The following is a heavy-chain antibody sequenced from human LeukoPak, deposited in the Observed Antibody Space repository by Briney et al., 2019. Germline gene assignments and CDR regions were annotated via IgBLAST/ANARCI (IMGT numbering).Heavy chain of an antibody. V-gene: IGHV3-23*01. CDR1: GFTFSSYA. CDR3: VKDHGWLLYS. D-gene: IGHD3-9*01. CDR2: ISLDGATT. J-gene: IGHJ4*02. Sequence: GGSLRLSCAASGFTFSSYAMSWVRHAPGKGLEWVSGISLDGATTYYAGSVEGRFTISRDNSKNTLYLQMNSLRADDTAVYYCVKDHGWLLYSWGQGTLVTVSS.